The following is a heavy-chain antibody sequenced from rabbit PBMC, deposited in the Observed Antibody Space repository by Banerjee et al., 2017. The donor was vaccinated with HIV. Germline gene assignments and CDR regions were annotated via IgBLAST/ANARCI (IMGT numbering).Heavy chain of an antibody. Sequence: QSLEESGGDLVKPEGSLTLTCKASGIDFSGYYYITWVRQAPGKGLEWIASIDTGSNEYTHYARWAKGRFTISRTSSTTVTLQMTSLTAADTATYFCARDDGVSGDGWSFNLWGPGTLVTVS. V-gene: IGHV1S40*01. J-gene: IGHJ4*01. CDR1: GIDFSGYYY. D-gene: IGHD2-1*01. CDR3: ARDDGVSGDGWSFNL. CDR2: IDTGSNEYT.